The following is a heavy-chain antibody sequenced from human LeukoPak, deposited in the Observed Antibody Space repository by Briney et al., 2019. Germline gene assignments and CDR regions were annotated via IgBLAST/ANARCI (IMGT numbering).Heavy chain of an antibody. Sequence: GGSLRFSCAASGFTVSNNFRSWVRQTPGRGLGGVAVIYSDGSTYYADSVKGPFTISRDTTKNTLYLQITSLRDEDTAVYYSARSGSGSFDFWGQGTLVTVSS. J-gene: IGHJ4*02. V-gene: IGHV3-53*01. CDR2: IYSDGST. CDR1: GFTVSNNF. D-gene: IGHD6-19*01. CDR3: ARSGSGSFDF.